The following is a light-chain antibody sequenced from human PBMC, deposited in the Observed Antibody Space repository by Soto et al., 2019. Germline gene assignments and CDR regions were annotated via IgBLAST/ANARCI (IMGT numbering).Light chain of an antibody. CDR3: ISYTSSSTLV. V-gene: IGLV2-14*01. Sequence: QSALTQPASVSGSPGQSITISCTGTSSDVGGYNYVSWYQHHAGKVPKLMICEVTNRPSGVSNRFSGSKSGNTASLTISGLQTEDEADYYCISYTSSSTLVFGGGTKVTVL. CDR1: SSDVGGYNY. CDR2: EVT. J-gene: IGLJ3*02.